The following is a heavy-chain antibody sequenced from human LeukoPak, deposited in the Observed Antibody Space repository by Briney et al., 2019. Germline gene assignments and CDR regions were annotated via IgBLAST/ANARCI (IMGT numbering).Heavy chain of an antibody. V-gene: IGHV3-7*03. D-gene: IGHD3-3*01. CDR2: MNQDGSEK. J-gene: IGHJ4*02. CDR1: GFTFSTYW. Sequence: GGSLRLSCAASGFTFSTYWMSWVRQAPGKGLEWVANMNQDGSEKYYVDSVKGRFTISRDNAKNSLYLQMNSLRAEDTAFYYCARHDFWSGFKGGDYWGQGTLVTASS. CDR3: ARHDFWSGFKGGDY.